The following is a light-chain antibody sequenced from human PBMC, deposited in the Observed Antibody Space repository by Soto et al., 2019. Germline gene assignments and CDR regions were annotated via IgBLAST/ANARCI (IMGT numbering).Light chain of an antibody. CDR3: HQGYSTPQT. CDR1: QSISSD. V-gene: IGKV1-39*01. Sequence: DIQMTQYPSSLSASVGDRVTITCRSSQSISSDLNWYMQKPGKAPQLLIFAAAGLHSGVPSRFRDSASGPDFTLAISSLQSEDCATDYCHQGYSTPQTFGQGTKGEIQ. CDR2: AAA. J-gene: IGKJ1*01.